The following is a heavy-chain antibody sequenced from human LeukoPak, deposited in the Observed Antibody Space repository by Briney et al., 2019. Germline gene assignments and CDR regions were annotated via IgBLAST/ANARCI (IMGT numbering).Heavy chain of an antibody. CDR2: ISGSGGST. CDR3: AKGPEQQLLVRYFDL. CDR1: GFTFSSYA. V-gene: IGHV3-23*01. D-gene: IGHD6-13*01. J-gene: IGHJ2*01. Sequence: GGSLRLSCAASGFTFSSYAMSWVRQAPGQGLEWVSAISGSGGSTYYADSVKGRFTISRDNSKNTLYLQMNSLRAEDTAVYYCAKGPEQQLLVRYFDLWGRGTLVTVSS.